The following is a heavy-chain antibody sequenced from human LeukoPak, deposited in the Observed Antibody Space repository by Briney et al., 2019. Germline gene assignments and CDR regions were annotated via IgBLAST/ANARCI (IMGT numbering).Heavy chain of an antibody. Sequence: GGFLRLSCAASGFTFDDYAMYWGWQAPGKGLEWVSLTSWNGKSTYYSHSTKGRFTISRDNSKNFLYLQMNSLRPEDTAWYYCVKGVKYTNYFHTGLFASWGQGTLVTVSS. D-gene: IGHD2/OR15-2a*01. CDR1: GFTFDDYA. J-gene: IGHJ4*02. V-gene: IGHV3-43D*04. CDR2: TSWNGKST. CDR3: VKGVKYTNYFHTGLFAS.